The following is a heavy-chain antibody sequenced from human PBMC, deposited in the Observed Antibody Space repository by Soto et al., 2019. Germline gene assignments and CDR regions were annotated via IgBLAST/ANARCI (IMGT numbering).Heavy chain of an antibody. D-gene: IGHD2-21*01. CDR3: ARDVFDRCRIASPSLFFDF. Sequence: ASVKVSCKGSGLTFSNYALYWLRQAPCQRQEWVGWIHAGSGNTKYSEKFQGRVTISTDAPLSTFYLDLSRLRSEDTSVDYCARDVFDRCRIASPSLFFDFWGHVSLGAVSS. V-gene: IGHV1-3*01. CDR1: GLTFSNYA. J-gene: IGHJ4*01. CDR2: IHAGSGNT.